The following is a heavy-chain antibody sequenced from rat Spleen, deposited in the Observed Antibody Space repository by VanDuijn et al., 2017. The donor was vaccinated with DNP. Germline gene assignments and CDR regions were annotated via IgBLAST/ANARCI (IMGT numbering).Heavy chain of an antibody. D-gene: IGHD1-12*02. CDR2: ISSGGNT. V-gene: IGHV2S12*01. CDR3: TRETTKMVVGFFDY. CDR1: GFSLNSYG. J-gene: IGHJ2*01. Sequence: QVQLKESGPGLVQPSQTLSLTCTVSGFSLNSYGVSWVRQPPGKGLEWIAAISSGGNTYFNPLLTSRLGIRRDTSKSQVFLKMNSLQTEDTAIYFCTRETTKMVVGFFDYWGQGVMVTVSS.